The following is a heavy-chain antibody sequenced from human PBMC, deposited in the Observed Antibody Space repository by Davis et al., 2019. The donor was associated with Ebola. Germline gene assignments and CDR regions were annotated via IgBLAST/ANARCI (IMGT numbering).Heavy chain of an antibody. CDR3: ARDLGGDGYCTGGVCYYFDY. CDR1: GFTFSSYG. CDR2: IWYDGSNE. Sequence: GGSPRLSCAASGFTFSSYGMHWVRQAPGKGLEWVAVIWYDGSNEYFADSVKGRFTISRDNAKNTLYLHMNSLTAEDTAVYYCARDLGGDGYCTGGVCYYFDYWGQGTLVTVSS. J-gene: IGHJ4*02. D-gene: IGHD2-8*02. V-gene: IGHV3-33*01.